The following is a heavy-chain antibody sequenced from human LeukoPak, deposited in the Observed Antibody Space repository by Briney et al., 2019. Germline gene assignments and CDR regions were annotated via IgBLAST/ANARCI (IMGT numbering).Heavy chain of an antibody. CDR2: ISTYNGNT. Sequence: GASVKVSCKASGYTFTSYDINWVRQATGQGLEWMGWISTYNGNTNYAPKLQGRVTMTTDTSTSTAYMELRSLRSGDTAVYYCASVSPPGVDYWGQGTLVTVFS. CDR1: GYTFTSYD. V-gene: IGHV1-18*01. J-gene: IGHJ4*02. D-gene: IGHD5/OR15-5a*01. CDR3: ASVSPPGVDY.